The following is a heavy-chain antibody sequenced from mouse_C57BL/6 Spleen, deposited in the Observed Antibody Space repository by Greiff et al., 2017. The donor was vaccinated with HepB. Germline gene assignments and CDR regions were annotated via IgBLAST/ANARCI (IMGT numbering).Heavy chain of an antibody. CDR3: ARKGLRLRAMDY. CDR2: IYPGSGST. J-gene: IGHJ4*01. CDR1: GYTFTSYW. V-gene: IGHV1-55*01. Sequence: QVHVKQPGAELVKPGASVKMSCKASGYTFTSYWITWVKQRPGQGLEWIGDIYPGSGSTNYNEKFKSKATLTVDTSSSTAYMQLSSLTSEDSAVYYCARKGLRLRAMDYWGQGTSVTVSS. D-gene: IGHD3-2*02.